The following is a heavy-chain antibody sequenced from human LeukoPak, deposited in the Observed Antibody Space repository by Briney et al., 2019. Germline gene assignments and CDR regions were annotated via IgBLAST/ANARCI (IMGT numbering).Heavy chain of an antibody. Sequence: ASVKVSCKASGHTFTGYYMHWVRQAPGQGLEWMGWINANSGGTNYAQKFQGRVTMTRDMSTSTVYMELSSLRSEDTAFYYCARSASYCSDGTCYSYHFDYWGQGTLVTVSS. V-gene: IGHV1-2*02. D-gene: IGHD2-15*01. CDR1: GHTFTGYY. J-gene: IGHJ4*02. CDR2: INANSGGT. CDR3: ARSASYCSDGTCYSYHFDY.